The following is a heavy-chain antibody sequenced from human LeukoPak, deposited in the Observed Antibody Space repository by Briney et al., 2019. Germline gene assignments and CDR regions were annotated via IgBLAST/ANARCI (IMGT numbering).Heavy chain of an antibody. Sequence: PGGSLRLSCAASAFTFSSYSMNWVRQAPGKGLEWVSSISSSGSYIYYADSVKGRFTISRDNAKNSLHLQMNSLRAEDTAVYYCARRGGIHLEYFDYWGQGTLVTVS. V-gene: IGHV3-21*01. CDR3: ARRGGIHLEYFDY. J-gene: IGHJ4*02. D-gene: IGHD3-3*01. CDR2: ISSSGSYI. CDR1: AFTFSSYS.